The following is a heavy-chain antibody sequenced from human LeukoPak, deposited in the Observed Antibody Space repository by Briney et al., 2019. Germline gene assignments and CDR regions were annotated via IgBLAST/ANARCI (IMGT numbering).Heavy chain of an antibody. CDR1: GFTFSDYY. CDR2: ISSSGRTI. Sequence: GGSLRLSCPSSGFTFSDYYRSWIGQDPGKRLESVSYISSSGRTIYYADSVKRRFTISRENSKNTLYLQMNSLRAEDTAVYFCEQETAYDILTGYYTPTPFGDYWGQGTLVTVSS. CDR3: EQETAYDILTGYYTPTPFGDY. D-gene: IGHD3-9*01. V-gene: IGHV3-11*01. J-gene: IGHJ4*02.